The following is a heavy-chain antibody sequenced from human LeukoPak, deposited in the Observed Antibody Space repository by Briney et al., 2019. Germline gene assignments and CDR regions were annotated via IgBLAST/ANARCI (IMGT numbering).Heavy chain of an antibody. D-gene: IGHD4-17*01. Sequence: GGSLRLSCAASGFTFSTYAMSWVRQAPGKGLEWVSGISDSGGTTYYADSVKGRFTISRGNSKNTLYLQMNSLRAEDTAVYYCARDRRAVTTLGWPFPYYGMDVWGQGTTVTVSS. J-gene: IGHJ6*02. CDR2: ISDSGGTT. CDR1: GFTFSTYA. CDR3: ARDRRAVTTLGWPFPYYGMDV. V-gene: IGHV3-23*01.